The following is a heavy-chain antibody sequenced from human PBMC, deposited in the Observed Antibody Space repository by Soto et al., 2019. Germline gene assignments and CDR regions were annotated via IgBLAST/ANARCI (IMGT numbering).Heavy chain of an antibody. CDR1: GGSISSGGYY. J-gene: IGHJ6*03. CDR3: ARDRGQLDRGRYYYYYMDV. D-gene: IGHD6-6*01. V-gene: IGHV4-31*03. CDR2: IYYSGST. Sequence: SSETLSLTCTVSGGSISSGGYYWSWIRQHPGKGLEWIGYIYYSGSTYYNPSLKSRVTISVDTSKNQFSLKLSSVTAADTAVYYCARDRGQLDRGRYYYYYMDVWGKGTTVTVSS.